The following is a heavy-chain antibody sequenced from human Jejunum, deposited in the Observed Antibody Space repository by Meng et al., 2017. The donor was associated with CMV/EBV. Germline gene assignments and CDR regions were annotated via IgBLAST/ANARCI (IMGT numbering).Heavy chain of an antibody. CDR3: AHRRLSTNGITYDY. V-gene: IGHV2-5*01. Sequence: GPSRVKPHKHPATPSSFFGTFAGPTGVGLGWIRQPPQMAREWLALIYWNDDKRYSQSLKRRVTIIKDTAKTQVVLTLTNMDPVDTATYFCAHRRLSTNGITYDYWGQGILVTVSS. D-gene: IGHD1-14*01. CDR1: GTFAGPTGVG. J-gene: IGHJ4*02. CDR2: IYWNDDK.